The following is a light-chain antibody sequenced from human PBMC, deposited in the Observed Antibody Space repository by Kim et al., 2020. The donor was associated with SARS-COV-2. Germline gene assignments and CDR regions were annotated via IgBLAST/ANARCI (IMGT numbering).Light chain of an antibody. V-gene: IGLV2-11*01. J-gene: IGLJ2*01. CDR2: DVS. CDR3: CSYAGSYGVV. CDR1: SSDVGGYNY. Sequence: GQSVTIPCTETSSDVGGYNYVSWYQQHPGKAPKLMIYDVSKRPSGVPDRFSGSKSGNTASLTISGLQAEDEADYYCCSYAGSYGVVFGGGTQLTVL.